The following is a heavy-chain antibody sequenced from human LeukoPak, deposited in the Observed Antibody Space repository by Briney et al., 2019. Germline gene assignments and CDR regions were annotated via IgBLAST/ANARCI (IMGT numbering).Heavy chain of an antibody. CDR2: IYYSGST. D-gene: IGHD3-9*01. J-gene: IGHJ3*02. V-gene: IGHV4-59*01. CDR1: GGSISSYC. Sequence: SETLSLTCTVSGGSISSYCWSWIRQPPGKGLEWIGYIYYSGSTNYNPSLKSRVTISVDTSKNQFSLKLSSVTAADTAVYYCARAPPPTILTGYFLGAFDIWGQGTMVTVSS. CDR3: ARAPPPTILTGYFLGAFDI.